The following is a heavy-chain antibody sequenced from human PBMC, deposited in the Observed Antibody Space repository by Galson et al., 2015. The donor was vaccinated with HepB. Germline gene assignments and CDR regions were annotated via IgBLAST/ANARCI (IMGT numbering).Heavy chain of an antibody. D-gene: IGHD2-2*01. CDR2: ISYDGSNK. CDR1: GFTFSSYA. J-gene: IGHJ6*02. CDR3: ARDRRIVVVPAAMLGYYYGMDV. V-gene: IGHV3-30*04. Sequence: SLRLSCAASGFTFSSYAMHWVRQAPGKGLEWVAVISYDGSNKYYADSVKGRFTISRDNSKNTLYLQMNSLRAEDTAVYYCARDRRIVVVPAAMLGYYYGMDVWGQGTTVTVSS.